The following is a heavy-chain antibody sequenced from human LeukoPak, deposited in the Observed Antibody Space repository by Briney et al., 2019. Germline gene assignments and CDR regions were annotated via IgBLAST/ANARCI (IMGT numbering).Heavy chain of an antibody. CDR1: GGTFSSYT. CDR2: ITPILGIA. V-gene: IGHV1-69*04. CDR3: ARDLEVPVSVNWGATTAGLDY. D-gene: IGHD1-26*01. J-gene: IGHJ4*02. Sequence: SVKVSCKASGGTFSSYTISWVRQAPGQGLEWMGRITPILGIANYAQKFQGRVTITADKSTSTAYMELSSLRSEDTAVYYCARDLEVPVSVNWGATTAGLDYWGQGTLVTVSS.